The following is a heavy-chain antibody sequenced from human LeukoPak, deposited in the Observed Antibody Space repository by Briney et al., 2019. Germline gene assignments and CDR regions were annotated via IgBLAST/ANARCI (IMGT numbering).Heavy chain of an antibody. J-gene: IGHJ5*02. D-gene: IGHD3-3*01. Sequence: SETLSLTCTVCGGSFSGYYWSWIRQPPGKGLEGMGEINHSGSTNYNPSLKSGGTISVDTSNNQFSLKLSSVTAADPAVYYCARAPYYDFWSGYRGVFDPWGQGTLVTVSS. CDR3: ARAPYYDFWSGYRGVFDP. CDR1: GGSFSGYY. V-gene: IGHV4-34*01. CDR2: INHSGST.